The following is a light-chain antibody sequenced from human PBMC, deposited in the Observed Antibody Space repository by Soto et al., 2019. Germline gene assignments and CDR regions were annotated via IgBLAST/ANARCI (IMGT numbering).Light chain of an antibody. CDR3: QQYGSSPPYS. J-gene: IGKJ2*03. V-gene: IGKV3-20*01. Sequence: EIVLTQSPATLSLSPGERATLSCRASQSVSSNYLAWYQQKPGQAPRLLIYDASTRATGIPDRFSGSGSGTDFTLTSSRLEPEDFAVYYCQQYGSSPPYSFGQGTKLEIK. CDR1: QSVSSNY. CDR2: DAS.